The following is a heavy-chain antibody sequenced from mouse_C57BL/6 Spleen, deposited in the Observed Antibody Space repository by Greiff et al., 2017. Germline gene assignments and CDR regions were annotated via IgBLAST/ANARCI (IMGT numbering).Heavy chain of an antibody. D-gene: IGHD1-1*01. CDR2: IDPSDSYT. CDR1: GYTFTSYW. Sequence: QVQLQQPGAELVRPGTSVKLSCKASGYTFTSYWMHWVQQRPGQGLEWIGVIDPSDSYTNYNQEFKGKATLTVDTSSSTAYMQLSSLTSEDSAVYYCANGSSYGYFDVWGTGTTVTVSS. CDR3: ANGSSYGYFDV. J-gene: IGHJ1*03. V-gene: IGHV1-59*01.